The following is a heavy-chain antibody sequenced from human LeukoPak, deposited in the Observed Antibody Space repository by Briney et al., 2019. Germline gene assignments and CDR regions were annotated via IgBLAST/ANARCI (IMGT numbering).Heavy chain of an antibody. D-gene: IGHD3-9*01. V-gene: IGHV4-34*01. CDR2: INHSGST. CDR1: GGSFSGYY. Sequence: SETLSLTCAVYGGSFSGYYWSWIRQPPGKGLEWIGEINHSGSTNYNPSLKSRVTTSVDTSKNQFSLKLSSVTAADTAVYYCARGGRYYDILTGSQFPGSRDAFDIWGQGTMVTVSS. J-gene: IGHJ3*02. CDR3: ARGGRYYDILTGSQFPGSRDAFDI.